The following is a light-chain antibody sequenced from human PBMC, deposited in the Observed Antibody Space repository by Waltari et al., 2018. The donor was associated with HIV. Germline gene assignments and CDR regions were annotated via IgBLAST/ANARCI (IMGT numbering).Light chain of an antibody. CDR2: SNA. CDR3: AAWDDSLNGWV. V-gene: IGLV1-44*01. CDR1: SSNIRSNT. J-gene: IGLJ3*02. Sequence: QSVLTQPPSASGPPGQRVTISCSGSSSNIRSNTVSWYQQLPGTAPKLLIYSNAQRPSGVPDRFSGSKSDTSASLAISGLQSEDEADYYCAAWDDSLNGWVFGGGTKLTVL.